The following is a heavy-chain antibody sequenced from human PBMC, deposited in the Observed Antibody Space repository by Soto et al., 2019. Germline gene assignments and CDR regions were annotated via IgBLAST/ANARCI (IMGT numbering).Heavy chain of an antibody. D-gene: IGHD5-12*01. V-gene: IGHV4-31*03. CDR1: GGSISSGGYY. J-gene: IGHJ6*02. CDR2: IYYSGST. Sequence: QVQLQESGPGLVKPSQTLSLTCTVSGGSISSGGYYWSWIRQHPGKGLEWIGYIYYSGSTYYNPSLKSRVIISVDTSKNQFSLKLSSVTAADTAVYYCARAPTSGYDEDYYYYHGMDVWGQGTTVTVSS. CDR3: ARAPTSGYDEDYYYYHGMDV.